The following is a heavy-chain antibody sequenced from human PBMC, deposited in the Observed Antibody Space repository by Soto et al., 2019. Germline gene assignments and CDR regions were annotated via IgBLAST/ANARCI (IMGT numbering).Heavy chain of an antibody. CDR1: GGSISSGGYS. Sequence: QLQLQESGSGLVKPSQTLSLTCAVSGGSISSGGYSWSWIRQPPGKGLEWIGYIYHSGSTYYNPSLNRRVSISVDTSKNQFSRKLSSVTAAVTAVYYCARPGRGGAIVFFDYWGQGTLVTVSS. CDR2: IYHSGST. J-gene: IGHJ4*02. V-gene: IGHV4-30-2*03. CDR3: ARPGRGGAIVFFDY. D-gene: IGHD3-16*02.